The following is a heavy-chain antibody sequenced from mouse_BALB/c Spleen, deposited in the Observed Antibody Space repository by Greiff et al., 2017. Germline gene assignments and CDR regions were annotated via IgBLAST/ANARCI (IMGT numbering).Heavy chain of an antibody. CDR2: INPSTGYT. Sequence: VQLQQSGAELAKPGASVKMSCKASGYTFTSYWMHWVKQRPGQGLEWIGYINPSTGYTEYNQKFKDKATLTADKSSSTAYMQLSSLTSEDSAVYYCARSYYGRYFDYWGQGTTLTVSS. D-gene: IGHD1-1*01. V-gene: IGHV1-7*01. CDR1: GYTFTSYW. CDR3: ARSYYGRYFDY. J-gene: IGHJ2*01.